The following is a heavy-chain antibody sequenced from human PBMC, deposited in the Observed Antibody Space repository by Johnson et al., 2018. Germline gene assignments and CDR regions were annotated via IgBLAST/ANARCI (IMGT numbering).Heavy chain of an antibody. Sequence: QVQLVQSGGGVVQPGRSLRLSCAASGFTFSSYDMHWVRQAPGKGLEWVAVIWYDGSNKDYADSVKGRFTISRDNSKNSLYLQMNSLRAEDTALYYCAKDIRVVVGAPRAFEIWGQGTIVTVSS. J-gene: IGHJ3*02. CDR2: IWYDGSNK. V-gene: IGHV3-33*06. CDR1: GFTFSSYD. CDR3: AKDIRVVVGAPRAFEI. D-gene: IGHD2-15*01.